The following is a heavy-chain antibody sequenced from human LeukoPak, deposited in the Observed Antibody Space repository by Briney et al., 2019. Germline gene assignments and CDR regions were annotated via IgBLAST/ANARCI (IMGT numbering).Heavy chain of an antibody. D-gene: IGHD1-14*01. CDR3: AREGPETYNFDF. CDR1: GYTFTNYY. V-gene: IGHV1-46*01. CDR2: TRPSSGRT. J-gene: IGHJ4*02. Sequence: ASVKVSCKTSGYTFTNYYMHWVRQAPGQGPEWMGITRPSSGRTSYPQKFQGRVTMTWDMSTSTFYMERSSLTSDDTAVYYCAREGPETYNFDFWGQGTLVTVSS.